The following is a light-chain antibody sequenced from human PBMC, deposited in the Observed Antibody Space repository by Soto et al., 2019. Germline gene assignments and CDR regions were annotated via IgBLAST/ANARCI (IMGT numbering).Light chain of an antibody. V-gene: IGKV3D-15*01. J-gene: IGKJ1*01. CDR1: QGVSSN. CDR2: GAS. Sequence: EIVITKSPATLSLSPGERATLSCRASQGVSSNLAWYQQKPGTAPRLLIYGASIRATGIPARLSGSGSGTEFILTISSLQSEDFAVYYCQQYNNWPRGTFGQGTKVEIK. CDR3: QQYNNWPRGT.